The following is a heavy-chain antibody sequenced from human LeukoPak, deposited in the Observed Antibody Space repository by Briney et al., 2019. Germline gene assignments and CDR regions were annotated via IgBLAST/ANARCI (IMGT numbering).Heavy chain of an antibody. CDR1: GGSISSYY. CDR3: ARPRYCSSTSCSNFDP. CDR2: IYYSGST. J-gene: IGHJ5*02. Sequence: SETLSLTCIVSGGSISSYYWSWIRQPPGKGLEWIGYIYYSGSTKYNPSLKSRVTMSVDMSKNQFSLKLSSVTAADTAVYYCARPRYCSSTSCSNFDPWGQGTLVTVSS. D-gene: IGHD2-2*01. V-gene: IGHV4-59*08.